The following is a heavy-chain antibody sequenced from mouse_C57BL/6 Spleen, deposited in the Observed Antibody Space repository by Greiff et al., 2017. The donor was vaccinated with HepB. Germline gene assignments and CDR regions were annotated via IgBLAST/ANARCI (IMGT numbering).Heavy chain of an antibody. CDR1: GFTFSDYY. CDR2: INYDGSST. V-gene: IGHV5-16*01. J-gene: IGHJ3*01. D-gene: IGHD2-5*01. Sequence: EVQRVESEGGLVQPGSSMKLSCTASGFTFSDYYMAWVRQVPEKGLEWVANINYDGSSTYYLDSLKSRFIISRDNAKNILYLQMSSLKSEDTATYYCATYYSNYGGFAYWGQGTLVTVSA. CDR3: ATYYSNYGGFAY.